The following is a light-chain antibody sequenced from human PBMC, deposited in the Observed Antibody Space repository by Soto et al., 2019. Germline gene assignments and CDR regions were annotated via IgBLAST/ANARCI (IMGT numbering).Light chain of an antibody. CDR2: DNN. CDR1: SSNIGNNY. Sequence: QSVLTQPPSMSAAPGQKVTISCSGSSSNIGNNYVSWYQQLPGTAPKLLIYDNNKRPSGIPDRFSGSKSGTSATLGITGLQTGDEADYYCGTWDSSLSVYVFGTGTKLTVL. V-gene: IGLV1-51*01. CDR3: GTWDSSLSVYV. J-gene: IGLJ1*01.